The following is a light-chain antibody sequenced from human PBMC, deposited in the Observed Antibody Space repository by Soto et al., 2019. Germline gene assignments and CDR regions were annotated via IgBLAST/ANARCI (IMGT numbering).Light chain of an antibody. V-gene: IGKV1-6*01. CDR2: AAS. CDR3: LQDDDYPRT. J-gene: IGKJ1*01. CDR1: QGIRDE. Sequence: AIQMTQSPSSLSASVGDRVTITCRASQGIRDELGWYQQKAGKAPNILISAASRLQSGVPSRFSGRGSGTDFTLTISSLQPEDFATYYCLQDDDYPRTFGQGTKVELK.